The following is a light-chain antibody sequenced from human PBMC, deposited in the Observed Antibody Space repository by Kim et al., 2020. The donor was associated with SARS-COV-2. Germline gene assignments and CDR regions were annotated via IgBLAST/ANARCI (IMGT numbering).Light chain of an antibody. CDR1: SNNVGPQG. V-gene: IGLV10-54*04. J-gene: IGLJ3*02. CDR2: RDT. CDR3: SAWDFTLSSWV. Sequence: LTQPPSVSKGLRQTATLTCTGNSNNVGPQGAAWLQQHQGHPPKLLSYRDTNRPSGISERFSASRSGSTASLTITGLQPEDEADYFCSAWDFTLSSWVFGGGTQLTVL.